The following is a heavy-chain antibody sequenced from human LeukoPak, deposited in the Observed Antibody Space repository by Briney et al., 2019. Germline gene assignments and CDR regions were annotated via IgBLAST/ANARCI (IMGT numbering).Heavy chain of an antibody. V-gene: IGHV4-38-2*02. D-gene: IGHD6-13*01. CDR3: ARVYYSSSYDYWYFDL. J-gene: IGHJ2*01. CDR2: IYHSGST. Sequence: SETLSLTCTVSGYSISSGYFWGWIRQPPGKGLEWIGSIYHSGSTSYNPSLKSRLTISVDTSKNQFSLKLNFVTAADTAVYYCARVYYSSSYDYWYFDLWGRGTLVTVSS. CDR1: GYSISSGYF.